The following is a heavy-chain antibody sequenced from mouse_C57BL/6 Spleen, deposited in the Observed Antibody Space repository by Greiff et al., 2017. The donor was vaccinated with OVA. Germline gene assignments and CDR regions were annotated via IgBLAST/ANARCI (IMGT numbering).Heavy chain of an antibody. V-gene: IGHV1-82*01. J-gene: IGHJ2*01. D-gene: IGHD2-3*01. Sequence: QVQLQQSGPELVKPGASVKISCKASGYAFSSSWMNWVKQRPGKGLEWIGRIYPGDGDTNYNGKFKGKATLTADKSSSTAYVQLSSLTSEDSAVYFCARSGWLLPYYFDYWGQGTTLTVSS. CDR3: ARSGWLLPYYFDY. CDR1: GYAFSSSW. CDR2: IYPGDGDT.